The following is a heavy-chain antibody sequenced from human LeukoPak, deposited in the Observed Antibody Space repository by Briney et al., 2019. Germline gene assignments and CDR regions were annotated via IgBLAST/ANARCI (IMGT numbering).Heavy chain of an antibody. CDR2: INPNSGGT. CDR1: GYTITGYY. Sequence: ASVKVSCKASGYTITGYYMHWVRQAPGQGLEWMGWINPNSGGTNYAQKFQGRVTMTRDTSISTAYMELSRLRSDDTAVYYCARVWVVPAAMHWFDPWGQGTLVTVSS. V-gene: IGHV1-2*02. J-gene: IGHJ5*02. CDR3: ARVWVVPAAMHWFDP. D-gene: IGHD2-2*01.